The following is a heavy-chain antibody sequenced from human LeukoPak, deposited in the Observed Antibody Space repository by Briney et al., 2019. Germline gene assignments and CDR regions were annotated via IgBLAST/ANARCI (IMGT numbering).Heavy chain of an antibody. J-gene: IGHJ4*02. Sequence: PSETLSLTCAVYGGSFSGYYWSWIRQPPGTGLEWIGEINHSGSTNYNPSLKSRVTISVDTSKNQFSLKLSSVTAADTAVYYCARGRIPIVVVPASDGGNFDYWGQGTLVTVSS. D-gene: IGHD2-2*01. V-gene: IGHV4-34*01. CDR1: GGSFSGYY. CDR3: ARGRIPIVVVPASDGGNFDY. CDR2: INHSGST.